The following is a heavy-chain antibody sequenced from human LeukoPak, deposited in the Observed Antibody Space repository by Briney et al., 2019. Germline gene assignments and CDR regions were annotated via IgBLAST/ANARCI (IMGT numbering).Heavy chain of an antibody. Sequence: PGGSLRLSCAASGFTFSSYGMHWVRQAPGKGLEWVGVISYDGSNKYYADSVKGRFTISRDNSKNTLYLQMNSLRAEDTAVYYCAKNARETVATVLDYWGQGTLVTVSS. D-gene: IGHD4-17*01. J-gene: IGHJ4*02. CDR2: ISYDGSNK. V-gene: IGHV3-30*18. CDR3: AKNARETVATVLDY. CDR1: GFTFSSYG.